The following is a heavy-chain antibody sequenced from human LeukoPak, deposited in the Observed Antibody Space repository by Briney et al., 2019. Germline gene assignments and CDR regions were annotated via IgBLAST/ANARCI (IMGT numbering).Heavy chain of an antibody. Sequence: GGSLRLSCAASGFIFSNYAMNWVRQAPGKGLEWVSYISPGSSTIYYADSVKGRFTISRDNAKNSLYLQMNSLRGEDTAVYYCARLPTLTTMGYWGQGTLVTVSS. V-gene: IGHV3-48*04. CDR1: GFIFSNYA. D-gene: IGHD4-17*01. CDR3: ARLPTLTTMGY. CDR2: ISPGSSTI. J-gene: IGHJ4*02.